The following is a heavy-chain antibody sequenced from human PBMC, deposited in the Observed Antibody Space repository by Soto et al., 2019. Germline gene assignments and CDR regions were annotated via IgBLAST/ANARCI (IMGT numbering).Heavy chain of an antibody. CDR1: GGSIDSRSYF. J-gene: IGHJ4*02. D-gene: IGHD3-9*01. V-gene: IGHV4-39*02. CDR2: INNRGKT. Sequence: SETLSLTCSVSGGSIDSRSYFWGWIRQAPGKGLEWIASINNRGKTYYSPSLKSRLTISVDTSKNQFALKLSSVTAADTAVYYCARDRYGGFDYWGLGTLVTV. CDR3: ARDRYGGFDY.